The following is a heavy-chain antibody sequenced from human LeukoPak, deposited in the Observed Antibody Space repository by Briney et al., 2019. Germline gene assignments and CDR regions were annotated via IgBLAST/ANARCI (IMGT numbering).Heavy chain of an antibody. J-gene: IGHJ4*02. V-gene: IGHV4-4*07. CDR2: IYISGST. D-gene: IGHD3-9*01. CDR1: GGSISSYY. CDR3: ARGHYDILTGYYRTLFDY. Sequence: SGTLSLTCTVSGGSISSYYWSWIRQPAGKGLEWIGRIYISGSTNYNPSLKSRVTMSVDRSKNQFSLKLSSVTAADTAVYYCARGHYDILTGYYRTLFDYWGQGTLVTVSS.